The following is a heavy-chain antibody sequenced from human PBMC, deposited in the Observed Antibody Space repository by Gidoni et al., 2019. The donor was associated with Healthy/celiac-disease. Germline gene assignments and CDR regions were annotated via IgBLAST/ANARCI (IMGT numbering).Heavy chain of an antibody. Sequence: EVQLVESGGGLVKPGGSLRLSCAASGFTFISYSMNWVRQAPGKGLEWVSSISSSSSYIYYADSVKGRFTISRDNAKNSLYLQMNSLRSEDTAVYYCARGIKWELPRGYYFDYWGQGTLVTVSS. D-gene: IGHD1-26*01. V-gene: IGHV3-21*01. CDR2: ISSSSSYI. CDR3: ARGIKWELPRGYYFDY. CDR1: GFTFISYS. J-gene: IGHJ4*02.